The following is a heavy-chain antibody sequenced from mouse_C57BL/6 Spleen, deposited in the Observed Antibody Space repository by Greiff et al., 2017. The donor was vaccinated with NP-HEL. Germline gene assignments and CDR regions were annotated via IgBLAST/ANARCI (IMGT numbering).Heavy chain of an antibody. CDR3: ASHYDGYSGYFDY. J-gene: IGHJ2*01. Sequence: EVKLVESGPGLVKPSQSLSLTCSVTGYSITSGYYWNWIRQFPGNKLEWMGYISYDGSNNYNPSLKNRISITRDTSKNQFFLKLNSVTTEDTATYYCASHYDGYSGYFDYWGQGTTLTVSS. CDR1: GYSITSGYY. V-gene: IGHV3-6*01. CDR2: ISYDGSN. D-gene: IGHD2-3*01.